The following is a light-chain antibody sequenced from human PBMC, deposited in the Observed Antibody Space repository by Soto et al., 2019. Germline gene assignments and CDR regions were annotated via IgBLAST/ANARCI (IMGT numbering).Light chain of an antibody. CDR1: SSNIGNNY. V-gene: IGLV1-51*01. J-gene: IGLJ2*01. CDR2: DND. Sequence: QSVLTQPPSVSAAPGQKVTISCSGSSSNIGNNYVSWYQQLPGTAPKVLIYDNDKRPSGIPDRFSGSKSGTSATLGITGLQTGDEADYYCGTWDSGLTTEVFGGGTQLTVL. CDR3: GTWDSGLTTEV.